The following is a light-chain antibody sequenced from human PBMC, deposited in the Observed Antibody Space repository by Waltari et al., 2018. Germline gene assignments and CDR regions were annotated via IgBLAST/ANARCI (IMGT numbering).Light chain of an antibody. V-gene: IGKV1-33*01. Sequence: DIQMTQSPSSLSASVGDRVTITCQASQDISNYLNWYQQKPGKAPKLLIYDASNLETGVPSRFSGSGSGTDFTFTISSLQPEDIATYYCQQYDNLPPELTFGGGTKVESK. J-gene: IGKJ4*01. CDR2: DAS. CDR3: QQYDNLPPELT. CDR1: QDISNY.